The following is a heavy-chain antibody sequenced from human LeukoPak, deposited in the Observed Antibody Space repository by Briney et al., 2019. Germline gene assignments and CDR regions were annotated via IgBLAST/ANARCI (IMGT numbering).Heavy chain of an antibody. D-gene: IGHD1-20*01. J-gene: IGHJ4*02. CDR3: ARDRISGTDY. CDR1: GFTFSSFW. V-gene: IGHV3-7*01. Sequence: GGSLRLSCAASGFTFSSFWMSWVRQAPGKGLEWVASIKQDGSEKKYVDSVEGRFTTSRDNARNSLHLQMNSLRADDTAVYYCARDRISGTDYWGQGTRVAVSS. CDR2: IKQDGSEK.